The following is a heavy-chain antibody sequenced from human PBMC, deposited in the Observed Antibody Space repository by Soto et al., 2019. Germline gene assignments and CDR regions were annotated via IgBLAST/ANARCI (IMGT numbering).Heavy chain of an antibody. J-gene: IGHJ4*02. D-gene: IGHD6-13*01. CDR3: ARDKGSHPGD. V-gene: IGHV4-4*02. Sequence: QVQLQESGPGLVRPSGTVSLTCAVSGVSISSDNWWSWVRQPPGKALEWIGEIHHSGSTNYNPSLKSRVTLSVVPSKDLSSLTLNSVTAADTAFYYCARDKGSHPGDWGQGTVVSVSS. CDR2: IHHSGST. CDR1: GVSISSDNW.